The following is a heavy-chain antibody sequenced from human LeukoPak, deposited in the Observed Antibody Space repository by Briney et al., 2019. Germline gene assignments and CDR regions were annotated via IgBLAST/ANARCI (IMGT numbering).Heavy chain of an antibody. D-gene: IGHD5-24*01. CDR3: ARDFRTQLDGYSPPYHFDY. CDR1: GLTFSIHS. V-gene: IGHV3-21*01. J-gene: IGHJ4*02. CDR2: ISSGSSHI. Sequence: GGSLRFSCEASGLTFSIHSMSWFRKSPGKGLKWVSPISSGSSHIYYADSMKGRFTISRDNAKNSLFLQMNSLRAEDTAVYYCARDFRTQLDGYSPPYHFDYWGQGALVTVSS.